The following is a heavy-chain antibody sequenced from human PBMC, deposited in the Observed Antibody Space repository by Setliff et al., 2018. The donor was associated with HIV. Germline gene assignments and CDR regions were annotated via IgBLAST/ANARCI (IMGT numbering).Heavy chain of an antibody. J-gene: IGHJ4*02. D-gene: IGHD3-16*01. Sequence: SSETLSLTCAVYGESFSRYYFTWIRQAPGRGLEWIGEINHSAFTEYNPSLASRVTMSIDTSKNQFSLLLSSVTAADTAMYFCARRPGGITRARLDNWGQGTLVTVSS. V-gene: IGHV4-34*01. CDR2: INHSAFT. CDR3: ARRPGGITRARLDN. CDR1: GESFSRYY.